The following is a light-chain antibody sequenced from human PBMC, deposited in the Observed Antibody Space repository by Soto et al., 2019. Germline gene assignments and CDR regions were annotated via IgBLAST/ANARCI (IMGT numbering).Light chain of an antibody. CDR1: PGAVTSGQY. J-gene: IGLJ2*01. Sequence: QAVVTQEPSLTVSPRGTVTLTCASSPGAVTSGQYCYWFQQKPGQAPRPLIYDTYNKHSWTPARFSGSLLGGKAALTLSGGQPEDEAEYYCLLSYSGARPLIFGGGTKLTVL. V-gene: IGLV7-46*01. CDR3: LLSYSGARPLI. CDR2: DTY.